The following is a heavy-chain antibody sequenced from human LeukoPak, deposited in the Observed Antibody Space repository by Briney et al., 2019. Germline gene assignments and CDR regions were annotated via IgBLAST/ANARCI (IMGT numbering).Heavy chain of an antibody. Sequence: GGSLRLSCAASGFTFSSYSMNWVRQASGKGLEWVSSISSSSSYIYYADSVKGRFTISRDNAKNSLYLQMNSLRAEDTAVYYCARSVSSTSWEFDYWGQGTLVTVSS. V-gene: IGHV3-21*01. CDR2: ISSSSSYI. CDR1: GFTFSSYS. CDR3: ARSVSSTSWEFDY. D-gene: IGHD2-2*01. J-gene: IGHJ4*02.